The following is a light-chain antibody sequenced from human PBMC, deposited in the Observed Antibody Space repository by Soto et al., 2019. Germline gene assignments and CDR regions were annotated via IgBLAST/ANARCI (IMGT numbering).Light chain of an antibody. Sequence: QSALTQPASVSGSPGQSMTISCTGTSNDVGGYDYVTWYQHHPGKAPKLMIYDVSNRPSGISDRFSASKSGNTASLTISGVQAEDEAHYYCSSYTSRATLVFGGGTKLTVL. V-gene: IGLV2-14*03. J-gene: IGLJ2*01. CDR3: SSYTSRATLV. CDR1: SNDVGGYDY. CDR2: DVS.